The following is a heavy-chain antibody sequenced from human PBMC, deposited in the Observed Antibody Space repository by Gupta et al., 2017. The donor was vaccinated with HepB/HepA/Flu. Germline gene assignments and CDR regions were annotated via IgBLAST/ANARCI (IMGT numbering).Heavy chain of an antibody. V-gene: IGHV3-7*01. D-gene: IGHD7-27*01. Sequence: EVQLVDSGGGLVQPGGSLRLSCAASGFTCSAYGRNWVRQAQGKGLEWVANIDPDGSEKYYVDSVKGRFTISRDNAKNSLFLQMNSLRVEDSAVYYCAKYPNWSEGSWGQGTLVTVSS. J-gene: IGHJ5*02. CDR2: IDPDGSEK. CDR1: GFTCSAYG. CDR3: AKYPNWSEGS.